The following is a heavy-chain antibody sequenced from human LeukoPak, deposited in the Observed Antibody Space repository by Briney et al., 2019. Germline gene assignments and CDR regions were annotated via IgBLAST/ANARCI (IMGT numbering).Heavy chain of an antibody. V-gene: IGHV4-34*01. CDR1: GGSFSGYY. CDR3: ARARYSSSWYNIYFDY. CDR2: INHSGST. Sequence: SETLSLTCAVYGGSFSGYYWSWIRQPPGKGLEWIGEINHSGSTNCNPSLKSRVTISVDTSKNQFSLKLSSVTAADTAVYYCARARYSSSWYNIYFDYWGQGTLVTVSS. D-gene: IGHD6-13*01. J-gene: IGHJ4*02.